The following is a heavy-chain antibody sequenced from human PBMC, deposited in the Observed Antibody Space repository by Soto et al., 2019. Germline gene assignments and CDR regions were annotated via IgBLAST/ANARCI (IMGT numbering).Heavy chain of an antibody. D-gene: IGHD4-17*01. J-gene: IGHJ6*03. CDR2: ISGSGGST. CDR3: AKVYGDYQAYYYYYMDV. V-gene: IGHV3-23*01. CDR1: GFTFSSYA. Sequence: GGSLRLSCAASGFTFSSYAMSWVRQAPGKGLEWVSAISGSGGSTYYADSVKGRFTISRDNSKNTLYLQMNSLRAEDTAVYYCAKVYGDYQAYYYYYMDVWGKGTTVTVSS.